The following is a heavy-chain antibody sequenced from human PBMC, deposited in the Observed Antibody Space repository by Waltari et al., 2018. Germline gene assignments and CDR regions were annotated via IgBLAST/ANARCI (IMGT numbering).Heavy chain of an antibody. CDR3: ARDRRYYGMDV. V-gene: IGHV4-31*01. D-gene: IGHD6-6*01. CDR2: IYYTGST. CDR1: GGSISSGCYY. Sequence: QVQLQESGPGLVKPSQTLSLTCTVSGGSISSGCYYWNWIRQHPGKGLEWIGYIYYTGSTYYNPSLKSLVTISVDTSKNQFSLKLSSVTAADTAVYYCARDRRYYGMDVWGRGTTVTVSS. J-gene: IGHJ6*02.